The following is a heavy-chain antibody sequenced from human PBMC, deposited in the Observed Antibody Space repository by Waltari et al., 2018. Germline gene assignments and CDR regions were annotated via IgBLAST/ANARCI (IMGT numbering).Heavy chain of an antibody. CDR3: AKDSTLVVVVPAAIPFDY. Sequence: EVQLLESGGGLVQPGGSLRLSCAASGFTFSSYAMSWVRQAPGKGLEWVSAISGSGGSTYYADSVKGRFTISRDNSKNTLYLQMNSLRAEDTAVYYCAKDSTLVVVVPAAIPFDYWGQGTLVIVSS. V-gene: IGHV3-23*01. CDR2: ISGSGGST. D-gene: IGHD2-2*02. CDR1: GFTFSSYA. J-gene: IGHJ4*02.